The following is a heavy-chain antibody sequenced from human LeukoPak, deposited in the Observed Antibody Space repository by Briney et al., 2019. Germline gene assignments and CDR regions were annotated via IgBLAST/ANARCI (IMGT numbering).Heavy chain of an antibody. Sequence: GASVKVSCKASGYTLTGYYLHWVRQAPGQGLEWMGWINPNTGATHSAQKFQGRITMTRDTSISTAYMDLSRLRSYDTAVYYCARDRVGSGWPRPYYFEVWGQGTLVTVSS. V-gene: IGHV1-2*02. CDR3: ARDRVGSGWPRPYYFEV. CDR1: GYTLTGYY. D-gene: IGHD6-19*01. J-gene: IGHJ4*02. CDR2: INPNTGAT.